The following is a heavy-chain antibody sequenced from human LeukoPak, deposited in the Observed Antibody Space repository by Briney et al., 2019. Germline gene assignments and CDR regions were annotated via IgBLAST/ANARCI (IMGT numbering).Heavy chain of an antibody. CDR2: IIPIFGTA. D-gene: IGHD1-1*01. V-gene: IGHV1-69*01. CDR1: GGTFSSYA. CDR3: ATQRAEGVHLYYYDY. J-gene: IGHJ4*02. Sequence: GSSVKVSCKASGGTFSSYAISWVRQAPGQGLEWMGGIIPIFGTATYAQKFQGRVTITADESTSTAYMELSSLRSEDTAVYYCATQRAEGVHLYYYDYWGQGTLVTVSS.